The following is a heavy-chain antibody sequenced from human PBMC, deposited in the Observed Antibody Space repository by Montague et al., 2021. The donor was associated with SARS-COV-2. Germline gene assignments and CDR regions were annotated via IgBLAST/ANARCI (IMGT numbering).Heavy chain of an antibody. CDR3: ARATMTGDAFDV. CDR2: FYSSGIT. Sequence: SETLSLTCAVSGGSISSSDWGWIRQPPGKGLEWIGLFYSSGITDTNPSYKSRVSISLDTSKNQISLKLRSVTTADTAVYYCARATMTGDAFDVWGQGTMVTVSP. V-gene: IGHV4-4*07. J-gene: IGHJ3*01. CDR1: GGSISSSD. D-gene: IGHD1-14*01.